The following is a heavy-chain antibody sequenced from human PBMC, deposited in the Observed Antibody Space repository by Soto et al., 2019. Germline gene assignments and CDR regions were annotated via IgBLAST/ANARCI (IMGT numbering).Heavy chain of an antibody. CDR2: VYNSGST. CDR3: ARDRQHTCGNCFDP. Sequence: SETLSLTCTVSGGSISTYYWSWIRQPPGKGLEWIGYVYNSGSTKYNPSLKSRVTIWESTSKNQVSLRLTSVTAADTAVYYCARDRQHTCGNCFDPWGQGTLVTVFS. J-gene: IGHJ5*02. V-gene: IGHV4-59*01. D-gene: IGHD1-1*01. CDR1: GGSISTYY.